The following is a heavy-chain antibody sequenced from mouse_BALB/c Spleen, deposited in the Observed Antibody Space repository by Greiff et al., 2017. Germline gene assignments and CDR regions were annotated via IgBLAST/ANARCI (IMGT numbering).Heavy chain of an antibody. CDR3: ARRYDGYYYAMDY. Sequence: EVKLQQSGPGLVKPSQSLSLTCTVTGYSITSDYAWNWIRQFPGNKLEWMGSISYSGSTSYNPSLKSRISITRDTSKNQFFLQLNSVTTEDTATYYCARRYDGYYYAMDYWGQGTSVTVSS. CDR2: ISYSGST. D-gene: IGHD2-3*01. J-gene: IGHJ4*01. V-gene: IGHV3-2*02. CDR1: GYSITSDYA.